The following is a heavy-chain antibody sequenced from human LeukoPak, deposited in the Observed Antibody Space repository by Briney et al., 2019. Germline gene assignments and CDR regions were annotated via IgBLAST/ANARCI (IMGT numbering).Heavy chain of an antibody. CDR3: ARVEAQRYYYDGSGIDY. V-gene: IGHV1-2*02. CDR1: GYTFTVYY. Sequence: ASVKVSFTASGYTFTVYYMHWVRQAPGQGLEWMGWINPNSGGTNYAQKFQGRVTMTRDTPISTAYMELSRLRSDDTAVYYCARVEAQRYYYDGSGIDYWGQGTLVTVSS. CDR2: INPNSGGT. D-gene: IGHD3-22*01. J-gene: IGHJ4*02.